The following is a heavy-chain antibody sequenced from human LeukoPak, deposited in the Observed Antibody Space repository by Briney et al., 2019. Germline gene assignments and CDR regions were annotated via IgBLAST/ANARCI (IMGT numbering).Heavy chain of an antibody. CDR1: GGSISSYY. Sequence: GSLRLSCADSGGSISSYYWSWIRQPPGKGLEWIGYIYYSGSTNYNPSLKSRVTISVDTSKNQFSLKLSSVTAADTAVYYCARLRFGEPPDYWGQGTLVTVSS. J-gene: IGHJ4*02. CDR2: IYYSGST. CDR3: ARLRFGEPPDY. D-gene: IGHD3-10*01. V-gene: IGHV4-59*08.